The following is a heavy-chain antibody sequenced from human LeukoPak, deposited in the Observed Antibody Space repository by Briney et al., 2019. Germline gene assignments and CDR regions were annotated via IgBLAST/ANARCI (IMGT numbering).Heavy chain of an antibody. D-gene: IGHD2-21*01. J-gene: IGHJ4*02. Sequence: SXXLSLTCTVSGYSISSGYYWGWSRQPPGQGLEWIGSIYHSGSTYYNPSLKSRVTISVDTSKNQFSLKLSSVTAADTAVYYCARVAYCGGDCEFDYWGQGTLVTVSS. V-gene: IGHV4-38-2*02. CDR3: ARVAYCGGDCEFDY. CDR2: IYHSGST. CDR1: GYSISSGYY.